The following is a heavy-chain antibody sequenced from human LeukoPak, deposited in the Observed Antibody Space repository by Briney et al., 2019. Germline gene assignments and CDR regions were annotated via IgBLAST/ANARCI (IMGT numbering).Heavy chain of an antibody. CDR1: GGSISSFY. D-gene: IGHD3-3*01. Sequence: SETLSLTCSVSGGSISSFYWSWIRQPPGKGLEWIGYVYYSGSINYNPSLKSRVTISVDTSKNQFSLKLSSVTAADTAVYYCARHGSKSLEWLLWESYYFDYWGQGTLVTVSS. V-gene: IGHV4-59*08. CDR2: VYYSGSI. J-gene: IGHJ4*02. CDR3: ARHGSKSLEWLLWESYYFDY.